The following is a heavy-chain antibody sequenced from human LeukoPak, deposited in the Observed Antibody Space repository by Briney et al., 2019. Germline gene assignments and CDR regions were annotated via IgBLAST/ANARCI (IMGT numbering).Heavy chain of an antibody. CDR1: GGTFSSYA. J-gene: IGHJ6*02. Sequence: SVKVSCKASGGTFSSYAISWVRQAPGQGLEWMGRIIPILGIANYAQKFQGRVTITADKSTSTAYMELSSLRSKDTAVYYCARGPYDFWSGLYYYGMDVWGQGTTVTVSS. CDR2: IIPILGIA. V-gene: IGHV1-69*04. D-gene: IGHD3-3*01. CDR3: ARGPYDFWSGLYYYGMDV.